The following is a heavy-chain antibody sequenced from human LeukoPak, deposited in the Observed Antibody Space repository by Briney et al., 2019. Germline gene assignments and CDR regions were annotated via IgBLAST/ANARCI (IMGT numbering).Heavy chain of an antibody. V-gene: IGHV1-2*02. CDR3: ARDIPTYYYDSSGYYYGLYYYYMDV. CDR1: GYTFTGYY. D-gene: IGHD3-22*01. CDR2: IDPNSGGT. J-gene: IGHJ6*03. Sequence: ASVKVSCKASGYTFTGYYMHWVRQAPGQGLEWMGWIDPNSGGTNYAQKLQGRVTMTTDTSTSTAYMELRSLRSDDTAVYYCARDIPTYYYDSSGYYYGLYYYYMDVWGKGTTVTVSS.